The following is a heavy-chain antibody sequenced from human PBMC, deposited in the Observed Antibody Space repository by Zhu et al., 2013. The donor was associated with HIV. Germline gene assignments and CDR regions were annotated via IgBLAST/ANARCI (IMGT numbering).Heavy chain of an antibody. CDR1: GFTFSSYS. D-gene: IGHD3-22*01. J-gene: IGHJ4*02. V-gene: IGHV3-48*04. Sequence: EVQLVESGGGLVQPGGSLRLSCAASGFTFSSYSMNWVRQAPGKGLEWVSYISSSSSTIYYADSVKGRFTISRDNAKNSLYLQMNSLRAEDTAVYYCARAPSYDSSQFDYWGQGNPGHRLL. CDR2: ISSSSSTI. CDR3: ARAPSYDSSQFDY.